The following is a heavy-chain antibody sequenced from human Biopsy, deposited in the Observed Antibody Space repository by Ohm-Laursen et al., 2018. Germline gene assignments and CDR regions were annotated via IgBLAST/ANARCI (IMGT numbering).Heavy chain of an antibody. J-gene: IGHJ4*02. Sequence: VKISCKASGGTFTNYAISWVRQAPGQGLEWLGRIVPILGTVNYAQRFQGRVALTADKSTGTAYMELNRLISDDTAVYYCATDAGGYYTEFDFWGQGTLITVSS. CDR3: ATDAGGYYTEFDF. CDR1: GGTFTNYA. V-gene: IGHV1-69*10. D-gene: IGHD3-3*01. CDR2: IVPILGTV.